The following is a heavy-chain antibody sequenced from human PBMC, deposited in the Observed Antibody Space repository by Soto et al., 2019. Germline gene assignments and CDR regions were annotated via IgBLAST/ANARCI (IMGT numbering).Heavy chain of an antibody. V-gene: IGHV6-1*01. D-gene: IGHD6-6*01. CDR1: GDSVSSNSDA. CDR2: TYYRSKWYN. J-gene: IGHJ5*02. CDR3: ARDSSRGPYSSSVRFEP. Sequence: PSQTLSLTCAISGDSVSSNSDAWNWIRQSPSRGLEWLGRTYYRSKWYNDYAVSVKSRITINPDTSKNQFSLQLNSVTPEDTAVYYCARDSSRGPYSSSVRFEPWGQGTLVTVSS.